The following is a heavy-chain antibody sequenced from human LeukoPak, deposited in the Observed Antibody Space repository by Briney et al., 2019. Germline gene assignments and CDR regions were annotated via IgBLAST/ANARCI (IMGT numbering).Heavy chain of an antibody. CDR1: GGSFSGYY. CDR3: AKAVTQAFDY. V-gene: IGHV4-34*01. CDR2: INHSGST. J-gene: IGHJ4*02. Sequence: SETLSLTCAVYGGSFSGYYWSWIRQPPGKGLEWIGEINHSGSTNYNPSLKSRVTISVDTSKNQFSLKLSSVTAEDTAVYYCAKAVTQAFDYWGQGTLVTVSS. D-gene: IGHD4-4*01.